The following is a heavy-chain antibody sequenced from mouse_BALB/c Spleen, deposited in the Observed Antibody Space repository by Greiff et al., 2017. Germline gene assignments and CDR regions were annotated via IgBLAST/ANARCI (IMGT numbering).Heavy chain of an antibody. Sequence: EVQLVESGGGLVQPGGSRKLSCAASGFTFSSFGMHWVRQAPEKGLEWVAYISSGSSTIYYADTVKGRVTISRDNPKNTLFLQMTSLRSEDTAMYYCARGDEDCYLEVGGAGTTGTVSS. D-gene: IGHD3-3*01. CDR3: ARGDEDCYLEV. CDR2: ISSGSSTI. CDR1: GFTFSSFG. V-gene: IGHV5-17*02. J-gene: IGHJ1*01.